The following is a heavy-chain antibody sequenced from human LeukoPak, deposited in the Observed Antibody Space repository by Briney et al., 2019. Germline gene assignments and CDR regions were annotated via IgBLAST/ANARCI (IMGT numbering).Heavy chain of an antibody. CDR1: GDTFSSDA. Sequence: ASVKVSCKASGDTFSSDAINWVRQAPGQGLEWMGGIMPIFGTANYAQKFQGRVAITADKSTSTAYMELSSLRSEDTAVYYCARVGISHAFDIWGQGTMVTVSS. CDR3: ARVGISHAFDI. J-gene: IGHJ3*02. D-gene: IGHD1-14*01. V-gene: IGHV1-69*06. CDR2: IMPIFGTA.